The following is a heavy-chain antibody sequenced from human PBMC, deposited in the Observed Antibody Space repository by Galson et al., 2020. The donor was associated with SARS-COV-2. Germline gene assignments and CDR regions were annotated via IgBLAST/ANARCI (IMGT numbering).Heavy chain of an antibody. Sequence: SETLSLTCAVSGYSISSAYYWGWIRQPPGKGLEWIGSISHSGSTSYNPSLRSRVTISVDTSKNQFSLKLTSVTAADTAVYYCARGGSTSAAHFQPWGQGTLVTVSS. CDR3: ARGGSTSAAHFQP. J-gene: IGHJ1*01. D-gene: IGHD2-2*01. CDR1: GYSISSAYY. V-gene: IGHV4-38-2*01. CDR2: ISHSGST.